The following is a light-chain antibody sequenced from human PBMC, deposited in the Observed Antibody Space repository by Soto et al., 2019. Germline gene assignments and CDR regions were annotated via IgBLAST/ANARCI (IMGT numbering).Light chain of an antibody. CDR1: QTISTY. V-gene: IGKV1-39*01. CDR2: AAS. CDR3: QQSHAIPYT. J-gene: IGKJ2*01. Sequence: DIQMTQSPSSLSASVGDRVTITCRASQTISTYLNWYQQEPGKAPKLLIYAASSLQSGVPSRFSSSGSGTDFTLTISSMQPVDFAAYYCQQSHAIPYTFGQGTKLEIK.